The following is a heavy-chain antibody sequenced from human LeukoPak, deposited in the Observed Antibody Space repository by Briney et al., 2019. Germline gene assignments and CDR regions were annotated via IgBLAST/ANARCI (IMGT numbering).Heavy chain of an antibody. CDR2: IYYSGST. J-gene: IGHJ4*02. V-gene: IGHV4-61*08. D-gene: IGHD3-10*01. Sequence: SSQTLSLTCAVSGGSIRSGDYYWSWIRQPPGKGLEWIGYIYYSGSTNYNPSLKSRVTISVDTSKNQFSLKLSSVTAADTAVYYCARQDYYGSGSYDYWGQGTLVTVSS. CDR3: ARQDYYGSGSYDY. CDR1: GGSIRSGDYY.